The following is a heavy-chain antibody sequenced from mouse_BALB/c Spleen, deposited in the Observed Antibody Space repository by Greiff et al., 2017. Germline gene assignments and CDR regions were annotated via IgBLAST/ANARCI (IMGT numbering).Heavy chain of an antibody. CDR2: IDPSDSYT. V-gene: IGHV1-69*02. D-gene: IGHD1-2*01. CDR1: GYTFTSYW. CDR3: ASINYAMDY. J-gene: IGHJ4*01. Sequence: QVQLQQSGAELVKPGASVKLSCKASGYTFTSYWMHWVKQRPGQGLEWIGEIDPSDSYTNYNQKFKGKATLTVDKSSSTAYMQLSSLTSEDSAVYYCASINYAMDYWGQGTSVTVSS.